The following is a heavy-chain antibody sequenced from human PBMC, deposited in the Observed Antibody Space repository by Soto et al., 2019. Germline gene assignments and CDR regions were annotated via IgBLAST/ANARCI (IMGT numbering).Heavy chain of an antibody. CDR2: ISGSGGGNL. D-gene: IGHD2-2*01. Sequence: GSLRLSCAGSGFTFGNYAMSWVRQAPGKGLEWVSGISGSGGGNLYYADSVKGRFTISRDNSKNTLYLQMNSLRAEDTAVYYCAKARHSSTWYNLDFWGQGTLVTVSS. CDR3: AKARHSSTWYNLDF. V-gene: IGHV3-23*01. CDR1: GFTFGNYA. J-gene: IGHJ4*02.